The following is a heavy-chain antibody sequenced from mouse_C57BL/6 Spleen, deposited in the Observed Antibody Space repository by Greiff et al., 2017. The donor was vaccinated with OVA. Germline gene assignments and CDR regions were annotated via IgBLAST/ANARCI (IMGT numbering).Heavy chain of an antibody. CDR3: ARGGAQAADAYAMDY. J-gene: IGHJ4*01. D-gene: IGHD3-2*02. V-gene: IGHV1-54*01. CDR1: GYAFTNYL. Sequence: QVQLQQSGAELVRPGTSVKVSCKASGYAFTNYLIEWVKQRPGQGLEWIGVINPGSGGTNYNEKFKGKATLTADKSSSTAYMQLSSLTSEDSAVCFWARGGAQAADAYAMDYWGQGTSVTVSS. CDR2: INPGSGGT.